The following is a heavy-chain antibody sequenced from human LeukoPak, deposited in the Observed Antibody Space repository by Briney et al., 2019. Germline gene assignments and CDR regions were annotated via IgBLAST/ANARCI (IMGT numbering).Heavy chain of an antibody. V-gene: IGHV3-23*01. CDR1: GSTLRNNI. J-gene: IGHJ3*02. CDR2: LSFIDDST. CDR3: GREGYTSGYAGAFDT. Sequence: GGSLRLSCIASGSTLRNNIMTWVRQAPGKGLEWVSSLSFIDDSTYYADSVKGRLTISRDTSKNTLFLQMNSLIPEDTGVYYCGREGYTSGYAGAFDTWGQGTMVTVSS. D-gene: IGHD2-2*01.